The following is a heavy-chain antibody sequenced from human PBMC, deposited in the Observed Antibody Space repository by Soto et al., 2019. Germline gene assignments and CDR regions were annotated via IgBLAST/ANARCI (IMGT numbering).Heavy chain of an antibody. D-gene: IGHD3-10*01. CDR3: ARQGFGVLHGLVDV. CDR1: GGSISSGDYY. V-gene: IGHV4-30-4*01. CDR2: IYYIAYT. J-gene: IGHJ6*02. Sequence: PSATLSLTCTVSGGSISSGDYYWSWIRQPPGKGLEWIGYIYYIAYTSYNPSLKGRVSISVDTSKNQFSLTLTSVTAADTAVYYCARQGFGVLHGLVDVWGQGTTVTVSS.